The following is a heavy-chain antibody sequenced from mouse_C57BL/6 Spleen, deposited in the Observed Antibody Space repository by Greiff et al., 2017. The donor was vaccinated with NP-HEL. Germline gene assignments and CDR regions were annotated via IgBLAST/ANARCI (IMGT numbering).Heavy chain of an antibody. V-gene: IGHV5-17*01. Sequence: DVMLGESGGGLVKPGGSRKPSFEASGFTSGDYGMPGVRQAPEKGLEWVAYISSGSSTIYYADTVKGRFTISRDNAKNTLFLQMTSLRSEDTAMYYCARGILHFDVWGTGTTVTVSS. J-gene: IGHJ1*03. CDR3: ARGILHFDV. CDR2: ISSGSSTI. CDR1: GFTSGDYG.